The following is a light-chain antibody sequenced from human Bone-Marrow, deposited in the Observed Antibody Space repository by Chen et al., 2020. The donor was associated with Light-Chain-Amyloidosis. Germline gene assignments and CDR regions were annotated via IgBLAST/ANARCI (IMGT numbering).Light chain of an antibody. CDR1: SGDVWTYNY. CDR3: SSFTSSSSYV. CDR2: AVS. V-gene: IGLV2-14*01. Sequence: QSALTQPASVSGSPGQSITISCTGTSGDVWTYNYVSWYQQHPGTAPKVMIYAVSTRPSGVSNRFSGSKSGNTASLTISGLQAEDEADYYCSSFTSSSSYVFGPGTKVTVL. J-gene: IGLJ1*01.